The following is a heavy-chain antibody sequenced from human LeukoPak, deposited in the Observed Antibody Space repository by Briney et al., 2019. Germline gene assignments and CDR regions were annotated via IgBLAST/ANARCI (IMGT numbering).Heavy chain of an antibody. CDR3: ARNHRRGAVAQFDY. J-gene: IGHJ4*02. D-gene: IGHD6-19*01. Sequence: KASETLSLTCTVSGGSISSYYWSWIRQPPGKGLEWIGYIYYSGSTNYNPSLKSRVTISVDTSKNQFSLKLSSVTAADTAVYYCARNHRRGAVAQFDYWGQGTLVTVSS. CDR1: GGSISSYY. V-gene: IGHV4-59*01. CDR2: IYYSGST.